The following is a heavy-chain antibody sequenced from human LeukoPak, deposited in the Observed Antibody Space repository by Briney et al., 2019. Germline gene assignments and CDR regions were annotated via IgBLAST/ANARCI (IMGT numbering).Heavy chain of an antibody. CDR1: GFTFSTYT. J-gene: IGHJ5*02. CDR3: ARDSSSGWS. Sequence: PGSSLRLSCAASGFTFSTYTLNWVRQAPGKGLEWVSSISSGSSYIYYADSVKGRFTVSRDNAKNSLYLQMNSLRAEDTAVYYCARDSSSGWSWGQGTLVTVSS. D-gene: IGHD6-19*01. V-gene: IGHV3-21*01. CDR2: ISSGSSYI.